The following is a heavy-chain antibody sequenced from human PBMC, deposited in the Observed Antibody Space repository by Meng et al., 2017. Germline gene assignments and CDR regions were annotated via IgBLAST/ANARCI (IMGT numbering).Heavy chain of an antibody. CDR2: ISYDGSNK. V-gene: IGHV3-30*01. J-gene: IGHJ4*02. CDR1: GFTFSSYA. Sequence: QVQLVESGGGVVQPGRSLRLSCAASGFTFSSYAMHGVRQAPGKGLEWVAVISYDGSNKYYADSVKGRFTISRDNSKNTLYLQMNSLRAEDTVVYYCARSSGYLDYWGQGTLVTVSS. CDR3: ARSSGYLDY. D-gene: IGHD6-19*01.